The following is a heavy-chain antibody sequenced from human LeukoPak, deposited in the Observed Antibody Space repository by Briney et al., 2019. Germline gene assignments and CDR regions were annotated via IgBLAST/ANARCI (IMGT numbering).Heavy chain of an antibody. Sequence: PGGSLRLSCAASGFTFSSYAMSWVRQAPGKGLERVSAISGSGGSTYYADSVKGRFTISRDNSKNTLYLQMNSLRAEDTAVYYCAPTEGYGDLDFDYWGQGTLVTVSS. CDR3: APTEGYGDLDFDY. V-gene: IGHV3-23*01. D-gene: IGHD4-17*01. CDR2: ISGSGGST. J-gene: IGHJ4*02. CDR1: GFTFSSYA.